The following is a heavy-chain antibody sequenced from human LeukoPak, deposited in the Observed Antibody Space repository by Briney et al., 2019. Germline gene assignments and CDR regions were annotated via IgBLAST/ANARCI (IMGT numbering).Heavy chain of an antibody. CDR1: NGSVRSYY. V-gene: IGHV4-59*02. J-gene: IGHJ3*02. D-gene: IGHD3-10*01. CDR2: IYYSGST. CDR3: ARGTVLLWFGGNTDAFDI. Sequence: SETLSLTCTVSNGSVRSYYWSWIRQPPGKGLEWIGYIYYSGSTNYNPSLKSRVTISVDTSKNQFSLKLSSVTAADTAVYYCARGTVLLWFGGNTDAFDIWGQGTMVTVSS.